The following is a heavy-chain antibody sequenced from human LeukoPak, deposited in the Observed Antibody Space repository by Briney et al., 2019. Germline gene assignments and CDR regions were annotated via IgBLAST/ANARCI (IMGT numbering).Heavy chain of an antibody. CDR1: GGSFSIYY. J-gene: IGHJ4*02. Sequence: SETLSLTCTVSGGSFSIYYWSWIRQPPGKGLEWIGYIYYSGSTNYNPSLKSRVTISVDTSKNQFSLKLSSVTAADTAVYYCARDRGTWNDDGFDYWGQGTLVTISS. V-gene: IGHV4-59*12. CDR2: IYYSGST. CDR3: ARDRGTWNDDGFDY. D-gene: IGHD1-1*01.